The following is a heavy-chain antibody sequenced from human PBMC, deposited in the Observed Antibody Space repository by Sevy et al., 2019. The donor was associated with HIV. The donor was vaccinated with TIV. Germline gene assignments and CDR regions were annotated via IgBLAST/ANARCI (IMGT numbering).Heavy chain of an antibody. V-gene: IGHV1-18*01. J-gene: IGHJ6*02. CDR1: GYTLNDYG. Sequence: ASVKVSCKASGYTLNDYGISWVRQAPGQGLAWIGWVTTYKDSTNYAQNFQGRVTLTTDTSTNTAYMDLRSLRSDDTAVYYCARVDPYYEVGDVWGQGTTVTVSS. CDR3: ARVDPYYEVGDV. CDR2: VTTYKDST. D-gene: IGHD3-3*01.